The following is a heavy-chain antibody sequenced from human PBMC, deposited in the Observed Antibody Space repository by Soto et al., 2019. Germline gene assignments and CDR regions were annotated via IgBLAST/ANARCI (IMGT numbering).Heavy chain of an antibody. V-gene: IGHV1-8*01. CDR3: ARVVRFFGGHAGY. D-gene: IGHD3-3*01. CDR1: GYTFTEFD. Sequence: QVLLVQSGADVKKPGASVKVSCKTSGYTFTEFDINWVRQAPGQGLEWMGWMNTNTGNTGYAQKFQGRVTLTRDTSISTAYMELRRMRSEYTAVYYCARVVRFFGGHAGYWGQGTLVTVSS. J-gene: IGHJ4*02. CDR2: MNTNTGNT.